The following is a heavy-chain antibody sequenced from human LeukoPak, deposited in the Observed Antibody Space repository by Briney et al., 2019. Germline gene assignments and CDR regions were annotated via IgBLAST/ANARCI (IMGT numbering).Heavy chain of an antibody. CDR1: GGTFSSYA. CDR3: ARCRWDCSGGTCYCVAFDI. CDR2: ISADNGNT. J-gene: IGHJ3*02. Sequence: GSSVKVSCKASGGTFSSYAISWVRQAPGQGLEWMGWISADNGNTNYAQKLQGRVTMTTDTSTSTAYMELRSLRSDDTAVYYCARCRWDCSGGTCYCVAFDIWGQGTMVTVSS. D-gene: IGHD2-15*01. V-gene: IGHV1-18*01.